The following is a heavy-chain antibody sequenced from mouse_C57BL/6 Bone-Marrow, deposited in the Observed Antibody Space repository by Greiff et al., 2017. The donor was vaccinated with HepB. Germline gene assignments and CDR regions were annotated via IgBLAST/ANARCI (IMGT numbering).Heavy chain of an antibody. CDR2: IAPSDSYT. Sequence: QVQLQQSGAELVMPGASVKLSCKASGYTFTSYWMHWVKQRPGQGLEWIGEIAPSDSYTNYNQKFKGKSTLTVDKSSSTASMQLSSLTSEDSAVYCCARYSHWGQGTTLTVSS. CDR3: ARYSH. V-gene: IGHV1-69*01. D-gene: IGHD2-12*01. J-gene: IGHJ2*01. CDR1: GYTFTSYW.